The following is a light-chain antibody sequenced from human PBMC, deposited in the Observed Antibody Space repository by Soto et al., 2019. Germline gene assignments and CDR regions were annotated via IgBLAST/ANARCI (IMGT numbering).Light chain of an antibody. Sequence: QSVLTQPASVSGSPGQSITISCTGTSSDVGAYNYVSWYQQYPGKAPKLMIYDVTDRPSGVSNRFSGSKSGNTASLTISGLQAEDEVDYYCSSYTSSIVVFGGGTQLTVL. CDR3: SSYTSSIVV. CDR1: SSDVGAYNY. J-gene: IGLJ2*01. CDR2: DVT. V-gene: IGLV2-14*01.